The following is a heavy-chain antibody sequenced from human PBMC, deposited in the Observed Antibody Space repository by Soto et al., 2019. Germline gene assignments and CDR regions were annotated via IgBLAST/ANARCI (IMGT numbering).Heavy chain of an antibody. D-gene: IGHD4-17*01. Sequence: QVQLVQSGAEVKKPGSSVKVSCKASGGTFSSYTISWVRQAPGQGLEWMGRIIPILGIANYAQKFQGRVTITADKATSTAYMELSSLRSEDTAVYYCARGDTTVTIDYWGQGTLVTVSS. CDR3: ARGDTTVTIDY. CDR2: IIPILGIA. CDR1: GGTFSSYT. V-gene: IGHV1-69*02. J-gene: IGHJ4*02.